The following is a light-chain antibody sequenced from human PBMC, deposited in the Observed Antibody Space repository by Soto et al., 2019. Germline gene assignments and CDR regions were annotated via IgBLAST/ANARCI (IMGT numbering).Light chain of an antibody. Sequence: EIVMTQSPATLSASPGERATLSCRASQSVSNNLAWYHQKPGQAPRLLIYGASTRATGIPARFSGSGSGTEFTLTISSLQPEDFAVHYCQQYNNLWTFGQGTKVEIK. CDR1: QSVSNN. CDR3: QQYNNLWT. CDR2: GAS. J-gene: IGKJ1*01. V-gene: IGKV3-15*01.